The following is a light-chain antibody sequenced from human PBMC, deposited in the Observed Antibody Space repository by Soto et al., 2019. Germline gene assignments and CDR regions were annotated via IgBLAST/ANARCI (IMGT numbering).Light chain of an antibody. CDR1: QSVTNNY. CDR3: QQRSNWPPIT. V-gene: IGKV3D-20*02. Sequence: TLSPGTLSVSKGERATLSCRASQSVTNNYFAWYKQKPGQAPRLLIYGASRRATGIPDRFSGSGSGTDFTLTISRLEPEDFAVYHCQQRSNWPPITFGQGTRLEI. J-gene: IGKJ5*01. CDR2: GAS.